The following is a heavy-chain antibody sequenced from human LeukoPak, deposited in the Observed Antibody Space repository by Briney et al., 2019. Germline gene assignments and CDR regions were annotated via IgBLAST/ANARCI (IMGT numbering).Heavy chain of an antibody. CDR2: SYDTWGR. D-gene: IGHD5-12*01. Sequence: WETLSLTCTVSDVSFVDNYFCTWIRQPAGRGLEWIGRSYDTWGRDKNPTLRGRVDISVDTSKKQCSLRLTSVTAADTGVYYCARAPSRIVATPGHWFDPWGQGTLVTVSS. CDR1: DVSFVDNYF. J-gene: IGHJ5*02. V-gene: IGHV4-4*07. CDR3: ARAPSRIVATPGHWFDP.